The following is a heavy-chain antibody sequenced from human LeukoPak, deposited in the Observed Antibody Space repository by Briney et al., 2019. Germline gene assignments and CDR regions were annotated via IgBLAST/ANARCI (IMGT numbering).Heavy chain of an antibody. V-gene: IGHV3-21*01. CDR2: ISSSSSYI. CDR1: GFTFSSYG. Sequence: GGSLRLSCAASGFTFSSYGMNWVRQAPGKGLEWVSFISSSSSYIYYADSVKGRFTISRDNAENSLYLQMNSLRVEDTAVYYCARGPHLALDTDDAFDIWGQGTMVTVSS. CDR3: ARGPHLALDTDDAFDI. J-gene: IGHJ3*02. D-gene: IGHD5-18*01.